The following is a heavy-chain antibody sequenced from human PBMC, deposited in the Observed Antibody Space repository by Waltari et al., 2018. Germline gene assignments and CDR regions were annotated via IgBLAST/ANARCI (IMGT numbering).Heavy chain of an antibody. CDR3: ARVLRSRTNYYFYYMDV. J-gene: IGHJ6*03. CDR2: ISFSSVHI. Sequence: EVQLVESGGGLVQPGGSLRLSCTASGFTFSSNSMNWVRQAPGKGLECVSYISFSSVHIYYADSVKGRFTISRDNAKNSLYLQIDSLRHEDAAVYYCARVLRSRTNYYFYYMDVWGKGTTVTVSS. D-gene: IGHD2-15*01. CDR1: GFTFSSNS. V-gene: IGHV3-48*02.